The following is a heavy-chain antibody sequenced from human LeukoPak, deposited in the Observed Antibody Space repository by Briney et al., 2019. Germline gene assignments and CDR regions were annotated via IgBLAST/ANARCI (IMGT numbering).Heavy chain of an antibody. CDR2: IIPMFGTA. V-gene: IGHV1-69*13. D-gene: IGHD3-22*01. Sequence: ASVKVSCKASGGSFSRYAISWVRQAPGQGREWMGGIIPMFGTANYAQKFQGRVTITADESTRTAYMELRTLRSEDTAIYYCARGSGETGGYYYVYWGRGTPVTVSS. J-gene: IGHJ4*02. CDR1: GGSFSRYA. CDR3: ARGSGETGGYYYVY.